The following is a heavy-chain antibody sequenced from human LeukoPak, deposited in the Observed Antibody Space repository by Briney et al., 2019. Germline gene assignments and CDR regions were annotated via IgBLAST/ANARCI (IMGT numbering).Heavy chain of an antibody. J-gene: IGHJ6*02. D-gene: IGHD5-12*01. Sequence: GGSLRLSCAASGFTFSIYAMSWVRQAPGKGLEWVSAIGGSGGTTYYADSVKGRFTISRDNFKNTLYLQMNSLRAEDTAVYYCAKDSINPMDVWGQGTTVTVSS. CDR2: IGGSGGTT. V-gene: IGHV3-23*01. CDR1: GFTFSIYA. CDR3: AKDSINPMDV.